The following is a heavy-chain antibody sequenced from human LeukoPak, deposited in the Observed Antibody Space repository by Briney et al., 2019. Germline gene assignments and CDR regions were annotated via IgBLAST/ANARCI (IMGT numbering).Heavy chain of an antibody. J-gene: IGHJ4*02. CDR3: ARHVPFCSSSSCSIYYFDY. V-gene: IGHV4-59*08. Sequence: PSETLSLTCTVSGGSISSYYWSWIRQPPGKGLEWIGYIYYSGSTNYNPSLKSRVTISVDTSKNQFSLKLRSVTAADTAVYYCARHVPFCSSSSCSIYYFDYWGQGTLVTVSS. D-gene: IGHD2-2*01. CDR1: GGSISSYY. CDR2: IYYSGST.